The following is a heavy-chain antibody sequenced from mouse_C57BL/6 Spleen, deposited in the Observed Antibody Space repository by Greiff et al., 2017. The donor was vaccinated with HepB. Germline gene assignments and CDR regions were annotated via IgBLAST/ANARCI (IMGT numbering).Heavy chain of an antibody. CDR3: AKKNLDYDGFAY. Sequence: VQLQQSGPGLVQPSQSLSITCTVSGFSLTSYGVHWVRQSPGKGLEWLGVIWRGGSTDYNAAFMSRLSITKDNSKSHVFFKMNSLQADDTSIYYCAKKNLDYDGFAYWGQGTLVTVSA. V-gene: IGHV2-5*01. J-gene: IGHJ3*01. D-gene: IGHD2-4*01. CDR1: GFSLTSYG. CDR2: IWRGGST.